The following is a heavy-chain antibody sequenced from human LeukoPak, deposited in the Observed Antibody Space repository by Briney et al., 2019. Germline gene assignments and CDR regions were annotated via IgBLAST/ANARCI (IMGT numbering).Heavy chain of an antibody. CDR2: MSDIGPNT. Sequence: PGGSLRLSCAASGFTVTEYAMTWIRQTPGKGLEWVSSMSDIGPNTYYADSVKGRFTISRDNSKNTLYLQMNSLRAEDTAVYYCAYHYYDSSGYYTPPLYYWGQGTLVTVSS. D-gene: IGHD3-22*01. V-gene: IGHV3-23*01. J-gene: IGHJ4*02. CDR1: GFTVTEYA. CDR3: AYHYYDSSGYYTPPLYY.